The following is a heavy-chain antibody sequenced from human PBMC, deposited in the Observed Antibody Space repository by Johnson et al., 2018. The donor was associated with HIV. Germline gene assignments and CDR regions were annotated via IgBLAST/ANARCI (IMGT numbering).Heavy chain of an antibody. CDR3: ASSSLAWGVDAFDI. J-gene: IGHJ3*02. D-gene: IGHD3-10*01. V-gene: IGHV3-30*02. CDR1: GLTFSSYG. CDR2: IRYDVTKK. Sequence: QVQLVESGGGVVQPGGSLRLSCAASGLTFSSYGMHWVRKAPGKGLEWVAFIRYDVTKKYYADSVKGRFTISRDNFKNRLYFQMNSLRVEDTAVYYCASSSLAWGVDAFDIWGQGTKVTVSS.